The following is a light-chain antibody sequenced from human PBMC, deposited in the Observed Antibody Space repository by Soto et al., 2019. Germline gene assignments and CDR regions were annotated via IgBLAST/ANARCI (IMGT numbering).Light chain of an antibody. CDR2: RND. J-gene: IGLJ3*02. CDR3: ASWDKSLGNWV. Sequence: QSVLTQPPSASGTPGQRITISCSGSSSNIGSHYVYWYQQLPGTAPKLLIYRNDERPSGVPDRFSGSKSGTSGSLAISGLRSEDEADYYCASWDKSLGNWVFGGGTQLTVL. CDR1: SSNIGSHY. V-gene: IGLV1-47*01.